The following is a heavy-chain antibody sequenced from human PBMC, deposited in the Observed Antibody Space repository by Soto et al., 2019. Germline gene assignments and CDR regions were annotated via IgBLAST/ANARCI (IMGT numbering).Heavy chain of an antibody. D-gene: IGHD3-10*01. Sequence: EVQLVESGGGLVQPGGSLKLSCVVSGFTFSGSAMHWVRQASGKGLEWVGRIRSKANNYATAYAASVKGRFTISRDDSKNTAYLQMNSLTPEDTAGYYCISLYASGSPWGQGTLVTVSS. J-gene: IGHJ4*02. CDR3: ISLYASGSP. CDR1: GFTFSGSA. CDR2: IRSKANNYAT. V-gene: IGHV3-73*02.